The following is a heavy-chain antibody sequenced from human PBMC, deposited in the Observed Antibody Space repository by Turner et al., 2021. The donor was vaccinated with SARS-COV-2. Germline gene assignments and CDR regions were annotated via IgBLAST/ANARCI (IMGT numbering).Heavy chain of an antibody. V-gene: IGHV4-39*01. D-gene: IGHD2-2*01. CDR1: GGSISSSSYY. CDR2: VFSSGTT. CDR3: VRPACSSTACYFYFDS. J-gene: IGHJ4*02. Sequence: QVQLQESCPGLVKPSETLSLPCRVSGGSISSSSYYWGWIRQSPGKGLEWLATVFSSGTTYDNPSLNGRVSMSVDTSNNQFSLRLTSATVADTAVYYCVRPACSSTACYFYFDSWGQGILVTVSS.